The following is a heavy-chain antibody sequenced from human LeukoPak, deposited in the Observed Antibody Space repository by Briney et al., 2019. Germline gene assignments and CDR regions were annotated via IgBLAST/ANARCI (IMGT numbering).Heavy chain of an antibody. J-gene: IGHJ4*02. D-gene: IGHD2-21*01. CDR1: GFTFSSYW. CDR2: IKQDGSEK. Sequence: PGGSLRLSCAASGFTFSSYWMSWVRPAPGKGLEWVANIKQDGSEKYYVDSVKGRLTISRDNAKNSLYLQTNSLRAEDTAVYYWARVRGAYCGGDCYSNDYWGQGTLVTVSS. CDR3: ARVRGAYCGGDCYSNDY. V-gene: IGHV3-7*01.